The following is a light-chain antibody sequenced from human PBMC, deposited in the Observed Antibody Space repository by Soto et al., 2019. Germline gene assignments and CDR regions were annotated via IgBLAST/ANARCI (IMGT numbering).Light chain of an antibody. CDR1: QGISNY. J-gene: IGKJ3*01. CDR2: AAS. V-gene: IGKV1-27*01. CDR3: QKYISSPFT. Sequence: DIQMTQSPASLSASVGDRVTITCRASQGISNYLAWYQQKPGKVPKLLIYAASTLQSGVPSRFTGSGSGTAFTLTITSLQPEDVATYYCQKYISSPFTFGPGTSVNIK.